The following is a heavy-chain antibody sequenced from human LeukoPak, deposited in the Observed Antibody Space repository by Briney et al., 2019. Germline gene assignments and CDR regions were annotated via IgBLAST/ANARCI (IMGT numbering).Heavy chain of an antibody. J-gene: IGHJ4*02. Sequence: PSETLSLTCTVSGGSISSYYWSWIRQPAGKGLEWIGRIYTSGSTNYNPSLKSRVTMSVDTSKNQFSLKLSSVTAADTAVYYCARGGEYCNSTSCYYDSWGQGTLVTVSS. V-gene: IGHV4-4*07. CDR2: IYTSGST. D-gene: IGHD2-2*01. CDR3: ARGGEYCNSTSCYYDS. CDR1: GGSISSYY.